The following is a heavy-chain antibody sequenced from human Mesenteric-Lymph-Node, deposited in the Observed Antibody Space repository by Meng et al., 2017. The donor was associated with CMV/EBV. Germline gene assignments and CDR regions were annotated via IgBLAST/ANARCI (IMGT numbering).Heavy chain of an antibody. CDR2: IGRSGVTI. D-gene: IGHD6-13*01. Sequence: GESLKISCAASGFIFSDYYMIWIRQAPGKGLEWVSYIGRSGVTIYYADSVKGRFTISRDNAKKSLYLQMNSLRAEDTAVYYCAKPIAAAGSGIDYWGQGTLVTVSS. CDR1: GFIFSDYY. V-gene: IGHV3-11*04. CDR3: AKPIAAAGSGIDY. J-gene: IGHJ4*02.